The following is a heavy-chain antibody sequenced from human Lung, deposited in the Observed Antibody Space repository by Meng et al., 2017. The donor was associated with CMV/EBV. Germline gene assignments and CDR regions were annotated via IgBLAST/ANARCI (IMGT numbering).Heavy chain of an antibody. Sequence: SXTXSLXCGIYGGSLSGYYWSWIRQTPGKGLEWIGEIRHSGDITNYNPSLKRRVTISIDTSKKQFSLKLSAVTAADTAVYYCARQYSSSYYSDYGGQGSLVTVAS. D-gene: IGHD6-6*01. CDR3: ARQYSSSYYSDY. CDR1: GGSLSGYY. V-gene: IGHV4-34*01. J-gene: IGHJ4*02. CDR2: IRHSGDIT.